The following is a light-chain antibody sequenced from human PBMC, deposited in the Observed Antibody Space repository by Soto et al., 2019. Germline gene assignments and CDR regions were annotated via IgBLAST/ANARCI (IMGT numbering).Light chain of an antibody. CDR1: QDINNY. J-gene: IGKJ2*01. CDR3: QQCDNLPYT. Sequence: DVLMTQSPSSLSASVGDRVTITCQASQDINNYLNWYQQKPGKAPKLLIYDASNLETRVPLRFSGSGSGTEFTITISSLQPEDIATYYCQQCDNLPYTFGQGTKLEMK. CDR2: DAS. V-gene: IGKV1-33*01.